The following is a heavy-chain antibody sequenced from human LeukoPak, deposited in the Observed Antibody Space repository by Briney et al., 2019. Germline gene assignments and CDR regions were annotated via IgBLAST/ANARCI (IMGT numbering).Heavy chain of an antibody. D-gene: IGHD2-15*01. J-gene: IGHJ4*02. CDR2: ISTSSSYK. CDR1: GFSFSTYT. CDR3: ARENGGYCRNANSPNPFAF. V-gene: IGHV3-21*01. Sequence: GGSLRLSCAVSGFSFSTYTMNWVRQAPGRGLEWVASISTSSSYKHHADSVEGRFTISRDNAKNSLYLQMNSLRAEDTAVYYWARENGGYCRNANSPNPFAFGGQGTLVTVSS.